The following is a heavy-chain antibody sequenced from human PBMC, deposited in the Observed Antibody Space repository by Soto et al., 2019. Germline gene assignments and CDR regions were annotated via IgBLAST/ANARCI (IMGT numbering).Heavy chain of an antibody. J-gene: IGHJ3*02. CDR1: GFTFSSYA. V-gene: IGHV3-23*01. D-gene: IGHD3-10*01. CDR2: ISGSGGST. Sequence: GGSLRLSCAASGFTFSSYAMSWVRQAPGKGLEWVSAISGSGGSTYYADSVKGRFTISRDNSKNTLYLQMNSLRAEDTAVYYCATVGYYGGAFDIWGQGTMVTVSS. CDR3: ATVGYYGGAFDI.